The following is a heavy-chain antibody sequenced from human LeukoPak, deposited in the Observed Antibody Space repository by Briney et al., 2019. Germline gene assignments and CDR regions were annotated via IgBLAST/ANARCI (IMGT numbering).Heavy chain of an antibody. CDR2: INPSGGST. CDR1: GYTFTSYY. J-gene: IGHJ4*02. Sequence: ASVKVSCKASGYTFTSYYMHWVRQAPGQGLEWMGIINPSGGSTSYAQKFQGRVTMTRDTSTSTVYMELSSLRSEDTAVYYCARPKKPTYSYDSSGYYFFDYGGQGTLVTVSS. CDR3: ARPKKPTYSYDSSGYYFFDY. D-gene: IGHD3-22*01. V-gene: IGHV1-46*01.